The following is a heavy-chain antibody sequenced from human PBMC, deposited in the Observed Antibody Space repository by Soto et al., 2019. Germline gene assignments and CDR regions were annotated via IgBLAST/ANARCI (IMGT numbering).Heavy chain of an antibody. CDR2: IYYSGST. CDR1: GGSISSYY. J-gene: IGHJ4*02. D-gene: IGHD7-27*01. V-gene: IGHV4-39*01. Sequence: QLQLQESGPGLVKPSETLSLTCTVSGGSISSYYWGWIRRPPGKGLEWIGSIYYSGSTYYNPSLKGRFNLSVDTSKNQCSLKLSSVTAADTAVYYCARRWGYSLDYWGQGTLVTVSS. CDR3: ARRWGYSLDY.